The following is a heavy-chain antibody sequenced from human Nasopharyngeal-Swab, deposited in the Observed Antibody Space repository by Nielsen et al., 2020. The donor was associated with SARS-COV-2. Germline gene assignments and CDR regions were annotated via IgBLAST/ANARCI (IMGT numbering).Heavy chain of an antibody. CDR3: ARRHDYGIFDY. V-gene: IGHV4-59*08. J-gene: IGHJ4*02. D-gene: IGHD4-17*01. CDR2: IYYSGST. CDR1: GGSFSGHY. Sequence: GSLRLSCAVYGGSFSGHYWSWIRQPPGKGLEWIGYIYYSGSTNYNPSLKSRVTISVDTSKNQFSLKLSSVTAADTAVYYCARRHDYGIFDYWGQGTLVTVSS.